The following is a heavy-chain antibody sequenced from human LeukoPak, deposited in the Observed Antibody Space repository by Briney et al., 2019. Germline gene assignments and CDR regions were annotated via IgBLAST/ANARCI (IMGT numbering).Heavy chain of an antibody. J-gene: IGHJ4*02. CDR1: GGSFSGYY. CDR3: ASGSFCSSTSCYSANDY. CDR2: INHSGST. D-gene: IGHD2-2*01. Sequence: PSETLSLTCAVYGGSFSGYYWSWIRQPPGKGLEWIGEINHSGSTNYNPSLKSRVTISVDTSKNQFSLKLSSVTAADTAVYYCASGSFCSSTSCYSANDYWGQGTLVTVSS. V-gene: IGHV4-34*01.